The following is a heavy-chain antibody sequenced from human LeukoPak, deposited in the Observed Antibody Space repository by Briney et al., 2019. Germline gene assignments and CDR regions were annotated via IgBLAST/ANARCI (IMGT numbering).Heavy chain of an antibody. CDR1: GFTFSSYA. V-gene: IGHV3-23*01. CDR2: ISDSGGST. J-gene: IGHJ4*02. Sequence: GGSLRLSCAASGFTFSSYAMSWVRQAPGKGLEWVSIISDSGGSTYYADSVKGRFTISRDNSKNTLYLEMNSLRAEDTAVYYCAKPRYSSGWYFDYWGQGTLVTVSS. CDR3: AKPRYSSGWYFDY. D-gene: IGHD6-19*01.